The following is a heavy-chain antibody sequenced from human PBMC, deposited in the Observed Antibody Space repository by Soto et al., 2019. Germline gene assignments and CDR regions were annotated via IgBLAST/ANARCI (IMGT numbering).Heavy chain of an antibody. CDR1: GFTFSSYG. CDR2: IWYDGSNK. Sequence: PGGSLRLSCAASGFTFSSYGMHWVRQAPGKGLEWVAVIWYDGSNKYYADSVKGRFTISRDNSKNTLYLQMNSLRAKDTAVYYCARDLYDSSGYYYDYWGQGTLVTVSS. CDR3: ARDLYDSSGYYYDY. J-gene: IGHJ4*02. D-gene: IGHD3-22*01. V-gene: IGHV3-33*01.